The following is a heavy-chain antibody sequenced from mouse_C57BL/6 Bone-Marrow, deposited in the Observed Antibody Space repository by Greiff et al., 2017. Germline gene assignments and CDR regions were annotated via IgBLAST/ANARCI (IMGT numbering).Heavy chain of an antibody. V-gene: IGHV1-81*01. CDR3: ARWATVVASRYYFDY. Sequence: QVQLKESGAELARPGASVKLSCKASGYTFTSYGISWVKQRTGQGLEWIGEIYPRSGNTYYNEKFKGKATLTADKSSSTAYMELRSLTSEDSAVYFCARWATVVASRYYFDYWGQGTTLTVSS. CDR2: IYPRSGNT. J-gene: IGHJ2*01. D-gene: IGHD1-1*01. CDR1: GYTFTSYG.